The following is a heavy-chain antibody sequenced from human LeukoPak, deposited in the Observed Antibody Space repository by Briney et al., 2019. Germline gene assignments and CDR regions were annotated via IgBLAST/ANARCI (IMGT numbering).Heavy chain of an antibody. CDR1: GGSISSSSYY. Sequence: SETLSLTCTVSGGSISSSSYYWGWIRQPPGKGLEWIGSIYYSGSTYYNPSLKGRVTISVDTSKNQFSLKLSSVTAADTAVYYCAREDSSGYSWEKYYFDYWGQGTLVTVSS. J-gene: IGHJ4*02. D-gene: IGHD3-22*01. V-gene: IGHV4-39*02. CDR2: IYYSGST. CDR3: AREDSSGYSWEKYYFDY.